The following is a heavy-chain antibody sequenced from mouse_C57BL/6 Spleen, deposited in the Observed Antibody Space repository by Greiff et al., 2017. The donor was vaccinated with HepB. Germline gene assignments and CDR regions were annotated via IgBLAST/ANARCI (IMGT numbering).Heavy chain of an antibody. CDR3: TRGWLPPAMDY. CDR1: GYTFTDYE. V-gene: IGHV1-15*01. Sequence: QVQLVESGAELVRPGASVTLSCKASGYTFTDYEMHWVKQTPVHGLEWIGAIDPETGGTAYNQKFKGKAILTADKSSSTAYMELRSLTSEDSAVYYCTRGWLPPAMDYWGQGTSVTVSS. D-gene: IGHD2-2*01. CDR2: IDPETGGT. J-gene: IGHJ4*01.